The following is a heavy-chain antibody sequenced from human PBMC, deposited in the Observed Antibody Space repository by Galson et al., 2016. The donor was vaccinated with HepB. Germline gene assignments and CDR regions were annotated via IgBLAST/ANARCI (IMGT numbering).Heavy chain of an antibody. D-gene: IGHD5/OR15-5a*01. CDR2: IRSKPNSYAT. CDR3: TTIDIVSTWGY. V-gene: IGHV3-73*01. J-gene: IGHJ4*02. Sequence: SLRLSCAASGVTFSGSLIHWVRQASGKGLEWVGRIRSKPNSYATEYAASMKGMFTISRDDSKNTAYLQMNSLKTEDTAVYCITTIDIVSTWGYWGQGTLVTVSS. CDR1: GVTFSGSL.